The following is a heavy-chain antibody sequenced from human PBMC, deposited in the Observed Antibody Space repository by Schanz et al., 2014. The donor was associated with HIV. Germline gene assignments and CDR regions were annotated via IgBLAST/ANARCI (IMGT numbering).Heavy chain of an antibody. Sequence: QVQLVESGGGLVKPGESLRLSCATSGFAFSDYYMSWIRQAPGKGLEWVAVISYDGSNKYYADSVKGRFTISRDNSKNTLYLQMNSLRAEDTAVYYCARGGIWEWDQPDFDYWGQGTLVTVSS. V-gene: IGHV3-30*19. CDR2: ISYDGSNK. J-gene: IGHJ4*02. CDR3: ARGGIWEWDQPDFDY. D-gene: IGHD2-15*01. CDR1: GFAFSDYY.